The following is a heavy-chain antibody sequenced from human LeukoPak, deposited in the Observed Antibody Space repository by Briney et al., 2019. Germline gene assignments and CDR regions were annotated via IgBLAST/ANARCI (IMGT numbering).Heavy chain of an antibody. CDR1: GYSFPYYW. V-gene: IGHV5-51*01. CDR3: ARQVGDSYGLGY. J-gene: IGHJ4*02. D-gene: IGHD5-18*01. CDR2: IYPGDSDT. Sequence: GESLNISCKGSGYSFPYYWIRWVRQPPGNGLEWMGIIYPGDSDTRYSPSFQGQVTISADKSISTAYLQWSSLKASDTAMYYCARQVGDSYGLGYWGQGTLVTVSS.